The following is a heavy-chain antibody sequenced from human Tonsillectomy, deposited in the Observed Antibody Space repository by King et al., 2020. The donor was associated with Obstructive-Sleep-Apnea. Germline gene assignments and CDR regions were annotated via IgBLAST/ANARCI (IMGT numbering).Heavy chain of an antibody. V-gene: IGHV4-31*03. J-gene: IGHJ5*02. Sequence: QLQESGPGLLKPSQTLSLTCTVSGGSIISSDFYWSWIRQHPGKGLEWIGYIYYSGSTYYNPSLKSRLSMSVDTSKNEFSLKLSSVTAADTAVYYCARFVLTSWFDPWGQGTLVTVSS. CDR2: IYYSGST. CDR3: ARFVLTSWFDP. CDR1: GGSIISSDFY. D-gene: IGHD2-21*02.